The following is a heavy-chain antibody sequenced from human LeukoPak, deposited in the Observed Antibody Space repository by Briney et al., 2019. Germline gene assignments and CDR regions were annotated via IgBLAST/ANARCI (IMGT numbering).Heavy chain of an antibody. Sequence: SETQSLTCTVSGYSISTGYYWGWIRQPPGKGLEWIGIIYHSGSTYYNPSLKSRVTISVDTSKNHFSLKLSSVTAADTAVYYCARGGATYYHDTGCYLDAWGQGTLATVSS. J-gene: IGHJ5*02. D-gene: IGHD3-22*01. CDR1: GYSISTGYY. V-gene: IGHV4-38-2*02. CDR3: ARGGATYYHDTGCYLDA. CDR2: IYHSGST.